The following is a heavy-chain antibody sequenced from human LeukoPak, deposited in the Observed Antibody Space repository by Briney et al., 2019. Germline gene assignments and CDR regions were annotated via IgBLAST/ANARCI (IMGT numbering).Heavy chain of an antibody. CDR3: AREVPTGQAFDI. V-gene: IGHV3-48*03. Sequence: GRSLRLSCAASGFTFSSYEMNWVRQAPGKGLEWVSYISSSQRTKYYADSEKGRFTNSRENATTSMYLQMNSLRPEATAVYYCAREVPTGQAFDIWGEGTMVTVSS. J-gene: IGHJ3*02. CDR1: GFTFSSYE. CDR2: ISSSQRTK.